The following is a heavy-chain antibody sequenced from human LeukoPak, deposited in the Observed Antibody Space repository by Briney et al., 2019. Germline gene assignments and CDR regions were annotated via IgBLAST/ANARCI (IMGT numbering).Heavy chain of an antibody. CDR3: AKCPSVVAATNDY. CDR2: IKSKTDGGTT. J-gene: IGHJ4*02. D-gene: IGHD2-15*01. Sequence: GGSLRLSCAASGFTFSNAWMSWVRQAPGKGLEWVGRIKSKTDGGTTDYAAPVKGRFTISRDDSKNTLYLQMNSLRAEDTAVYYCAKCPSVVAATNDYWGQGTLVTVSS. CDR1: GFTFSNAW. V-gene: IGHV3-15*01.